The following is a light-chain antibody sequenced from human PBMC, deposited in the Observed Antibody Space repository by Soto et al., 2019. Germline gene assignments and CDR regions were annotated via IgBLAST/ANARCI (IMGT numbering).Light chain of an antibody. CDR1: QSISSW. V-gene: IGKV1-5*01. Sequence: DIQMTQSPSTLSASVGDRVTITCRASQSISSWLAWYQQKLGRAPRLLIYDASSLESGVPSRFSGSGYGTEFTLTISSLQAEDVAVYYCQQYYSTPYTFGQGTKLEIK. CDR3: QQYYSTPYT. J-gene: IGKJ2*01. CDR2: DAS.